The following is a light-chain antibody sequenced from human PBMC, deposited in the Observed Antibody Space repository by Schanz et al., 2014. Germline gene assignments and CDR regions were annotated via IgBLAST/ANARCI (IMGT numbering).Light chain of an antibody. J-gene: IGLJ1*01. Sequence: QSVLTQPPSVSGAPGQRVTISCTGSSSNIGAGYDVHWYQQFPGTAPKLLIYGNSNRPSGVPDRFSGSKSGTSASLAITGLXXEDEADYYCQSYDSSLLCYVFGTGT. CDR3: QSYDSSLLCYV. V-gene: IGLV1-40*01. CDR2: GNS. CDR1: SSNIGAGYD.